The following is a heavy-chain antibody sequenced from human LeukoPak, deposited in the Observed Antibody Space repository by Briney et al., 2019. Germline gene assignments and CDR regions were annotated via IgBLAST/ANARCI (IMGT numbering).Heavy chain of an antibody. D-gene: IGHD3-22*01. V-gene: IGHV3-30*02. Sequence: PGGSLRLSCAASGLTFSSYGMHWVRQAPGKGLEWVAFIRYDGSNKYYADSVKGRFTISRDNSKNTLYLQMNSLRAEDTAVYYCASATYYYDSSGYYPFDYWGQGTLVTVSS. CDR2: IRYDGSNK. CDR3: ASATYYYDSSGYYPFDY. CDR1: GLTFSSYG. J-gene: IGHJ4*02.